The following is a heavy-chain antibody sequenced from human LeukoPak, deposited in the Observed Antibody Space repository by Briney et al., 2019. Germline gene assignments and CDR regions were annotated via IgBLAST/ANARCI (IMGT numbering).Heavy chain of an antibody. Sequence: PGGSLRLSCAVSGFTFSKYYMHWVRQAPGKGLVSVSRISSDGSNTNYADSVKGRFTISRDNAKNTLYLQMNSLRGEDTAVYYCLRVPYWGQGALVTVSS. CDR2: ISSDGSNT. CDR3: LRVPY. CDR1: GFTFSKYY. J-gene: IGHJ4*02. V-gene: IGHV3-74*01.